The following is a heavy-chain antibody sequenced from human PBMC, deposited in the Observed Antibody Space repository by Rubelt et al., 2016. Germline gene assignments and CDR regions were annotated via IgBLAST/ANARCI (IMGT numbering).Heavy chain of an antibody. Sequence: QVQLQESGPGLVKPSETLSLTCTVSGGSISSYYWSWIRQPPGKGLEWIGYIYYSGSTNYNPSLKSRGTIFVDTSKNQFSLKLGSVTAADTAVYYCARGLGVYDILTGYYPALDYWGQGTLVTVSS. J-gene: IGHJ4*02. D-gene: IGHD3-9*01. CDR3: ARGLGVYDILTGYYPALDY. V-gene: IGHV4-59*12. CDR2: IYYSGST. CDR1: GGSISSYY.